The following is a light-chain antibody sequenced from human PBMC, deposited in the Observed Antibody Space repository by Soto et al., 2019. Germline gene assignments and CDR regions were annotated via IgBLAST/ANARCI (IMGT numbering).Light chain of an antibody. J-gene: IGKJ1*01. CDR1: QTISSW. Sequence: DIQMTQSPSTLSVSVGDRVTITFRASQTISSWLAWYQHKPGKAPKLLIYDASNLDSGVPSRFSGSGSGTEFSLTISNLQPDDCATYYCQQYENYWTFGQGTKVDIK. CDR2: DAS. CDR3: QQYENYWT. V-gene: IGKV1-5*01.